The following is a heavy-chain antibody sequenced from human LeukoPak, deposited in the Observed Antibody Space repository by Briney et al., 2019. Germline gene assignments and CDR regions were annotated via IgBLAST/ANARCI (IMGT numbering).Heavy chain of an antibody. CDR2: IYTSGST. J-gene: IGHJ4*02. CDR1: GSSISSGSYY. CDR3: ARDGHCGGDCYYFDY. Sequence: SQTLSLTCTVSGSSISSGSYYWSRIRQPAGKGLEWIGRIYTSGSTNYNPSLKSRVTISVDTSKNQFSLKLSSVTAADTAVYYCARDGHCGGDCYYFDYWGQGTLVTVSS. D-gene: IGHD2-21*02. V-gene: IGHV4-61*02.